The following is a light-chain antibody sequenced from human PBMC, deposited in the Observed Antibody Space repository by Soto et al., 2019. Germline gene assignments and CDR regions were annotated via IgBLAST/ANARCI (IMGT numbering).Light chain of an antibody. CDR1: QSINNRY. CDR2: AAS. CDR3: QQFGSSPGFT. Sequence: EIVLTQSPGTLSLSPGERATLSCRASQSINNRYLAWYQQKPGQAPRLLIYAASSRATGIPDRFSGSGSGTAFTVTISRLEPEDFAVYYCQQFGSSPGFTFGPGSKVDIK. J-gene: IGKJ3*01. V-gene: IGKV3-20*01.